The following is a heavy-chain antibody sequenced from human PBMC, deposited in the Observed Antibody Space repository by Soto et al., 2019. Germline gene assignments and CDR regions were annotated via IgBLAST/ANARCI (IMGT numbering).Heavy chain of an antibody. CDR1: GYTFTSYG. CDR3: ARSSGGNFGIIIEGTNWFAP. V-gene: IGHV1-18*01. CDR2: INPHGGST. D-gene: IGHD1-26*01. J-gene: IGHJ5*02. Sequence: ASVKVSCKASGYTFTSYGISWVRQAPGQGLEWMGVINPHGGSTAYAQKFKGRVTLTRDTSASTVYMEVSSLTSEDTAMYYCARSSGGNFGIIIEGTNWFAPWGQGTLVTVSS.